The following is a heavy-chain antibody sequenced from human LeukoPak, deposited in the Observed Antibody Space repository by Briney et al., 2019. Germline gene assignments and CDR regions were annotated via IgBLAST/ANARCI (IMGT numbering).Heavy chain of an antibody. D-gene: IGHD3-22*01. V-gene: IGHV4-59*08. CDR1: GGSFSSYY. CDR3: AGIGGGSGYYYDYYFDY. CDR2: IFYSGST. J-gene: IGHJ4*02. Sequence: PSETLSLTCTVSGGSFSSYYWSWIRQPPRKGLEWIGYIFYSGSTSYTPSLKSRVTISVDTSKNQFSLKLSSVTAADTAVYYCAGIGGGSGYYYDYYFDYWGQGPLVTVSS.